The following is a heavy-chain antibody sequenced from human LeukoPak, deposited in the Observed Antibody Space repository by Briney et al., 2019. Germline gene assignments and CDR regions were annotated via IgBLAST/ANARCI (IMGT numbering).Heavy chain of an antibody. Sequence: GGSLRLSCAASGFTFSSYAMSWVRQAPGKGLEWVSAISGSGGSTYYVDSVKGRFTISRDNSKNTLYLQMNSLRAEDTAVYYCAKVGGVIGAFDIWGQGTMVTVSS. CDR1: GFTFSSYA. CDR2: ISGSGGST. D-gene: IGHD3-16*01. CDR3: AKVGGVIGAFDI. V-gene: IGHV3-23*01. J-gene: IGHJ3*02.